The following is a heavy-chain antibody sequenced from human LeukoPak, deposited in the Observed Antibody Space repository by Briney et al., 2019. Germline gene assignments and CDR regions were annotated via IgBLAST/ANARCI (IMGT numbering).Heavy chain of an antibody. V-gene: IGHV3-23*01. Sequence: GGSLRLSCAASGFTFSSYAMSWVRQAPGKGLEWVSAISGTGGSTYYADSVKGRFTISRDNSKNTLYLQMNSLRAEDTAVYYCAKVGAYCGGDCLWDYYMDVWGKGTTVTVSS. CDR1: GFTFSSYA. D-gene: IGHD2-21*02. CDR2: ISGTGGST. CDR3: AKVGAYCGGDCLWDYYMDV. J-gene: IGHJ6*03.